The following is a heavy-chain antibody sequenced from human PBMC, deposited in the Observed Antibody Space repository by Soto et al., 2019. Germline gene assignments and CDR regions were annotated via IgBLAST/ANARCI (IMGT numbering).Heavy chain of an antibody. Sequence: ASVKVSCKASGYTFTNYGINWVRQAPGQGLEWMGWISAYNGNTNYAQKLQGRVTMTTDTSTSTAYMELRSLRSDDTAVYYCARDTRYCSGGSCYSDYWGQGTLVTVSS. CDR2: ISAYNGNT. D-gene: IGHD2-15*01. V-gene: IGHV1-18*01. CDR1: GYTFTNYG. J-gene: IGHJ4*02. CDR3: ARDTRYCSGGSCYSDY.